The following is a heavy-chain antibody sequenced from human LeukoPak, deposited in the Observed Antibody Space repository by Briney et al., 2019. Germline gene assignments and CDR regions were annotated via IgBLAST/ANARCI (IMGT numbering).Heavy chain of an antibody. CDR1: GFTFRSYA. J-gene: IGHJ4*02. CDR2: ISGSGGST. Sequence: PGGSPRLSCAASGFTFRSYAIIWVRQAPGKGLEWVSAISGSGGSTYYADSVKGRFTISRDNSKNTLYLQMNSLRAEDTAVYYCAKDSYVWGSQLGSPNFDYWGQGTLVTVSS. CDR3: AKDSYVWGSQLGSPNFDY. V-gene: IGHV3-23*01. D-gene: IGHD3-16*01.